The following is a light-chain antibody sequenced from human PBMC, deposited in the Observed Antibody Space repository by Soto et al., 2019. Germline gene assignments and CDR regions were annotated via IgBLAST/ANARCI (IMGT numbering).Light chain of an antibody. J-gene: IGKJ5*01. Sequence: EIVMTPSPATLSVSPGGRATLSCWASQSVASSLAWYQQQPGQAPRLLIYGASTRATGVPARFSGSGSGTEFTLTISSLQSEDFAVYFCQQYKNWPITFGQGTRLEIK. CDR3: QQYKNWPIT. CDR2: GAS. CDR1: QSVASS. V-gene: IGKV3-15*01.